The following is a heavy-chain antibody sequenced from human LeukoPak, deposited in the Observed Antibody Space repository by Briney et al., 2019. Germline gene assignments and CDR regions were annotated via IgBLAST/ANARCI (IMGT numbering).Heavy chain of an antibody. CDR2: IYYSGST. D-gene: IGHD3-16*01. CDR3: ARGEDDYIWGTLFDY. V-gene: IGHV4-59*12. Sequence: SETLSLTCTVSGGSISSYYWSWIRQPPGKGLEWIGYIYYSGSTNYNPSLKSRVTISVDTSKNQFSLKLSSVTAADTAVYYCARGEDDYIWGTLFDYWGQGTLVTVSS. CDR1: GGSISSYY. J-gene: IGHJ4*02.